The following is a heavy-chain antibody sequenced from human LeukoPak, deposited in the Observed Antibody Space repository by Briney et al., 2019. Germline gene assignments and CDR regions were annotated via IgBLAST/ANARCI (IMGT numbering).Heavy chain of an antibody. D-gene: IGHD1-26*01. CDR3: ASIVGTKHYGMDV. CDR2: ITSSSSYI. J-gene: IGHJ6*02. Sequence: GESLKISCAASGFTFSSYNMNWVRQAPGEGLEWVSSITSSSSYIYYADSVKGRFTISRDNAKNSLYLQMNSLRAEDTAVYYCASIVGTKHYGMDVWGQGITVTVTS. CDR1: GFTFSSYN. V-gene: IGHV3-21*01.